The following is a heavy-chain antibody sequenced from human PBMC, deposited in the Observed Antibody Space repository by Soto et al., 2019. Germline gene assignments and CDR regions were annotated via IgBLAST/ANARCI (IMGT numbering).Heavy chain of an antibody. Sequence: QVQLVQSGAEVKKPGSSVKVSCKASGGTFSSYAISWVRQAPGQGLEWMGGLIPISGTANYAQKFQGRVTITADESTSTAYTELSSLRSEDTAVYYCARSQGSSTSLEIYYYYYYGMDVWGQGTTVTVSS. CDR2: LIPISGTA. J-gene: IGHJ6*02. CDR3: ARSQGSSTSLEIYYYYYYGMDV. V-gene: IGHV1-69*01. CDR1: GGTFSSYA. D-gene: IGHD2-2*01.